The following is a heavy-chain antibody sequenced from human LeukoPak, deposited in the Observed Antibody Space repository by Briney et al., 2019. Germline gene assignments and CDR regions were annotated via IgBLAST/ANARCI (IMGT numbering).Heavy chain of an antibody. CDR1: GGSISSDNW. V-gene: IGHV4-4*02. CDR2: IFHNGSP. J-gene: IGHJ4*02. Sequence: KASETLSLTCAVSGGSISSDNWWNWVRQPPGKGLEWIGEIFHNGSPNYNPSLKSRVTMSVDKSKNQFSLKLSSVTAADTAVYYCARGRGAAAAGKYYFDYWGQGTLVTVSS. D-gene: IGHD6-13*01. CDR3: ARGRGAAAAGKYYFDY.